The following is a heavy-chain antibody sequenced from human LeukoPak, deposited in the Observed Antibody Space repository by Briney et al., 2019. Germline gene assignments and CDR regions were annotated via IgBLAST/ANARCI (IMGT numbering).Heavy chain of an antibody. CDR1: GFTFSSYG. D-gene: IGHD3-10*01. CDR3: AGGGWYGSGSSDY. CDR2: IRYDGSNK. V-gene: IGHV3-30*02. J-gene: IGHJ4*02. Sequence: PGGSLRLSCAASGFTFSSYGMHWVRQAPGKGLEWVAFIRYDGSNKYYADSVKGRFTISRDNSKNTLYLQMNSLRAEDTAVYYCAGGGWYGSGSSDYWGQGTLVTVSS.